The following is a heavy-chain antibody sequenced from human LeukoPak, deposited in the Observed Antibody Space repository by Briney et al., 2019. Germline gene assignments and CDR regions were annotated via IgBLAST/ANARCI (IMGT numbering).Heavy chain of an antibody. Sequence: SETLSLTCTVSGGSISSYYWSWIRQPPGKGLEWIGYIYYSGSTNYNPSLKSRVTISVDTSKNQFSLKLSSVTAADTAVYYCATYGSSWYHDAFDIWGQGTMVTVSS. D-gene: IGHD6-13*01. CDR3: ATYGSSWYHDAFDI. J-gene: IGHJ3*02. CDR1: GGSISSYY. V-gene: IGHV4-59*08. CDR2: IYYSGST.